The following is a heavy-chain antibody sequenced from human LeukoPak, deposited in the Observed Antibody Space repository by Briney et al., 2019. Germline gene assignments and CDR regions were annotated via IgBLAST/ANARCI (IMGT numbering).Heavy chain of an antibody. Sequence: ASVKVSCKASGYTFTSYGISWVRQAPGQGLEWMGWISGYNGNTNYAQRLQGRVTMTTDTSTSTAYMELRSLRSDDTAVYFCARDPPLTVGPTTSDYYYYMDVWGKGTTVTVSS. CDR1: GYTFTSYG. D-gene: IGHD1-26*01. V-gene: IGHV1-18*01. CDR2: ISGYNGNT. J-gene: IGHJ6*03. CDR3: ARDPPLTVGPTTSDYYYYMDV.